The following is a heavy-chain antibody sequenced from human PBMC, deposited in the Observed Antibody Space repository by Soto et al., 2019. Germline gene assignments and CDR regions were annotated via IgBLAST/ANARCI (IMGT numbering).Heavy chain of an antibody. CDR2: ISSSSSYI. CDR3: ARSKYGDSSGYYSDY. V-gene: IGHV3-21*01. J-gene: IGHJ4*02. Sequence: GGSLRLSCAASGFTFSSYSMNWVRQAPGKGLEWVSSISSSSSYIYYADSVKGRFTISRDNAKNSLYLQMNSLRAEDTAVYYCARSKYGDSSGYYSDYWGQGTLVTVSS. D-gene: IGHD3-22*01. CDR1: GFTFSSYS.